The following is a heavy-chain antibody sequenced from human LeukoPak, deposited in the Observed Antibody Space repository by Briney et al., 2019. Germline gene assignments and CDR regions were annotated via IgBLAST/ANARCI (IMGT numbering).Heavy chain of an antibody. V-gene: IGHV3-23*01. CDR1: GFTFSNYL. Sequence: GGSLRLSCAASGFTFSNYLMHWVRQAPGKGLEWVSAISGSGGSTYYADSVKGRFTISRDNSKNTLYLQMNSLRAEDTAVYYCAKVREDSSSWYSITAYFDYWGQGTLVTVSS. CDR3: AKVREDSSSWYSITAYFDY. D-gene: IGHD6-13*01. J-gene: IGHJ4*02. CDR2: ISGSGGST.